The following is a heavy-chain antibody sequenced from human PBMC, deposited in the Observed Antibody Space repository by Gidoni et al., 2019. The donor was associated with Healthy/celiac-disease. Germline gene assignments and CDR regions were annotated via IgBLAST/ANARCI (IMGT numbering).Heavy chain of an antibody. D-gene: IGHD5-18*01. CDR3: ARAHRDTRIQLWLGPLPFDP. J-gene: IGHJ5*02. CDR1: GFTFSSYR. CDR2: ISSSSSTI. V-gene: IGHV3-48*01. Sequence: EVQLVESGGGLVPPGGSLRLSCAASGFTFSSYRMTWVRQAPGKGLEWVSYISSSSSTIYYADSVKGRFTISRDNAKNSRYLQMNSLRAEDTAVYYCARAHRDTRIQLWLGPLPFDPWGQGTLVTVSS.